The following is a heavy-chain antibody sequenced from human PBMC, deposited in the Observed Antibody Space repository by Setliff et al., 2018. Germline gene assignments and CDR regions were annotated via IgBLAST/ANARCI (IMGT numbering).Heavy chain of an antibody. CDR1: GYTFTDDY. D-gene: IGHD5-12*01. J-gene: IGHJ1*01. CDR3: AGGNPAERYEY. CDR2: ISLYDGHT. Sequence: ASVKVSCKASGYTFTDDYMYWVKQAPGKGLEWMGFISLYDGHTNYAQNFQGRLAVTTDTSTSTAYMELSSLRFDDTAVYYCAGGNPAERYEYWGQGTLVTAPQ. V-gene: IGHV1-18*04.